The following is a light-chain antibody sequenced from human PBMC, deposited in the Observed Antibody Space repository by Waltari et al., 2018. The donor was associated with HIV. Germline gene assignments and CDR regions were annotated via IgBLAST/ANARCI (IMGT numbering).Light chain of an antibody. Sequence: QSVLTQPPSVSAAQGQKATISCSGSSSNIGNKFVSWFQQIQGTAPNLLIYANPRRPSGIPDRFSGSKSGTSATLGITGLQSGDEADYYCGTWDSSLSAWVFGGGTKLTVL. CDR1: SSNIGNKF. CDR3: GTWDSSLSAWV. V-gene: IGLV1-51*01. CDR2: ANP. J-gene: IGLJ2*01.